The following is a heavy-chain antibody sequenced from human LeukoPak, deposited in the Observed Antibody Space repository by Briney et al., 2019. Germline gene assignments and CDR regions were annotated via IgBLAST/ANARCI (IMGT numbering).Heavy chain of an antibody. Sequence: SETLSLTCTVSGGSISSYYWSWIRQPPGKGLEWIGYIYYSGSTNYNPSLKSRVTISVDTSKNQFSLKLSSVTAADTAVYYCARDFSSSWSDAFDIWGQGTMVTVSS. J-gene: IGHJ3*02. CDR2: IYYSGST. CDR3: ARDFSSSWSDAFDI. D-gene: IGHD6-13*01. V-gene: IGHV4-59*12. CDR1: GGSISSYY.